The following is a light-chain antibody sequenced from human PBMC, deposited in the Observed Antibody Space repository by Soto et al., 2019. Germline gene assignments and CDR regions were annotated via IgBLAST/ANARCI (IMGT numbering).Light chain of an antibody. V-gene: IGKV2-28*01. CDR1: QSLLQSNGNNY. Sequence: DLVMTQSPLSLPVTPGAPASISCRSSQSLLQSNGNNYLDWYLQKPGQSPQLLIYLGSNRASGVPHRFSGSGSGTDFTLRISRVEAEDVGVYYCMQSLHTPLTFGQGTRLEIK. CDR2: LGS. CDR3: MQSLHTPLT. J-gene: IGKJ5*01.